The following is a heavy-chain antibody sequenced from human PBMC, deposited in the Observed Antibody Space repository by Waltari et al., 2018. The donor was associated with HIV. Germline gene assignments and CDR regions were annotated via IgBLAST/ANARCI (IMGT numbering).Heavy chain of an antibody. Sequence: QVQLVQSGAEVKKPGASVQVSCKTSGYTFTGHYMHWVRPAPGQGLEWMGWINPNSGGTNYAQKFQGRVTMTRDTSISTVYMQLSRLRSDDTAVYYCARHSDGRVFDYWGQGTLVTVSS. V-gene: IGHV1-2*02. CDR3: ARHSDGRVFDY. CDR1: GYTFTGHY. D-gene: IGHD2-15*01. CDR2: INPNSGGT. J-gene: IGHJ4*02.